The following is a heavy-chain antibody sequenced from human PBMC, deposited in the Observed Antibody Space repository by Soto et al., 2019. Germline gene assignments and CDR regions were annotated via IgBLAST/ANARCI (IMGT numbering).Heavy chain of an antibody. CDR2: IKQDGTEK. J-gene: IGHJ4*02. Sequence: EVQLVESGGGLVQPGGSLRLSCAASGFTFNNYWMSWVRQAPGKGLECVANIKQDGTEKYYVDSVKGRFTISRDNAKNSLYLQMNSLSAEDTAVYYCARRTVLDYWGQGTLVTVFS. D-gene: IGHD3-10*01. V-gene: IGHV3-7*01. CDR1: GFTFNNYW. CDR3: ARRTVLDY.